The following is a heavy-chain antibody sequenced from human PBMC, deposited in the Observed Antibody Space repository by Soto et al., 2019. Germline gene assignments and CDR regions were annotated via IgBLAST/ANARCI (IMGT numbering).Heavy chain of an antibody. V-gene: IGHV1-46*01. CDR3: ARGGVIPLLPLYYFDY. CDR2: INPSGGST. J-gene: IGHJ4*02. Sequence: EASVKVSCKASGYTFTSYYMHWVRQAPGQGLEWMGIINPSGGSTSYAQKFQGRVTMTRDTSTSTVYMELSSLRSEDTAVYYCARGGVIPLLPLYYFDYWGQGTLVTVSS. CDR1: GYTFTSYY. D-gene: IGHD3-10*01.